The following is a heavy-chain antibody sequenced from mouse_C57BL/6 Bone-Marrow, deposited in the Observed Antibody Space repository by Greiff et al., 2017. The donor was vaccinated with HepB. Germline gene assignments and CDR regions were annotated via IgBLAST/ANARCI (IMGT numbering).Heavy chain of an antibody. CDR2: IDPEDGEN. CDR1: GFNIKDYY. J-gene: IGHJ2*01. Sequence: EVQLQQSGAELVKPGASVKLSCTASGFNIKDYYTHWVKQRTEQGLEWLGRIDPEDGENKYAPKFQGKATITADTSSNTAYLQLSSLTSEDTAVYYCARRTMVSCDYGGQGTTLTVSS. D-gene: IGHD2-2*01. CDR3: ARRTMVSCDY. V-gene: IGHV14-2*01.